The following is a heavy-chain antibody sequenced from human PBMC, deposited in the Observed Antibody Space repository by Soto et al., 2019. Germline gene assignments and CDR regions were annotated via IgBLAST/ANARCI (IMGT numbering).Heavy chain of an antibody. J-gene: IGHJ4*02. CDR1: GGSFSGYY. Sequence: QVQLQQWGAGLLKPSETLSLTCAVYGGSFSGYYWSWIRQPPGKGLEWIGEINHSGSTNYNPSLKRRVTISVDTSKNQFSLKLSSVTAADTAVYYCASTLRYSSGWGPFYFDYWGQGTLVTGSS. CDR3: ASTLRYSSGWGPFYFDY. V-gene: IGHV4-34*01. CDR2: INHSGST. D-gene: IGHD6-19*01.